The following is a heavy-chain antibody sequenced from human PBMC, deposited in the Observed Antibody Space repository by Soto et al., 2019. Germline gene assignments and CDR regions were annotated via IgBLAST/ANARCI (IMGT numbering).Heavy chain of an antibody. CDR1: GFNFSSYA. V-gene: IGHV3-23*01. CDR3: ARGLEAGYDFAY. CDR2: ITTSGDRS. Sequence: EVQLLESGGRLIQPGGSLRLSCAASGFNFSSYAMSWIRQAPGKGPEWVAGITTSGDRSGYADSVKGRFTVSRDNSQNTMYLQLNSLRGDATAIYYCARGLEAGYDFAYWGQGPLVTVSS. J-gene: IGHJ4*02. D-gene: IGHD3-16*01.